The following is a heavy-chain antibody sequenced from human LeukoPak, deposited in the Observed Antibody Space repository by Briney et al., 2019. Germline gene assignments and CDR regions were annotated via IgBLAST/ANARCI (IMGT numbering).Heavy chain of an antibody. CDR2: IIPIFGTA. Sequence: SVTVSFKASGGTFSIYAISWVRQAPGQGLEWMGGIIPIFGTANYSQKFQGRVTITADESTSTAYMELSSLRSEDTAVYYCARGGSFSSWADYWGQGTLVTVSS. CDR1: GGTFSIYA. J-gene: IGHJ4*02. CDR3: ARGGSFSSWADY. D-gene: IGHD6-13*01. V-gene: IGHV1-69*13.